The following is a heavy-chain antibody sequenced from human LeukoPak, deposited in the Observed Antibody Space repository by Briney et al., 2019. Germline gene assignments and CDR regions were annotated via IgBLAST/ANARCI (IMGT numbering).Heavy chain of an antibody. CDR3: ATAAHRQ. J-gene: IGHJ4*02. V-gene: IGHV4-34*01. CDR2: INHSGST. CDR1: GGSCSGYY. Sequence: SETLSLTCAVYGGSCSGYYWSWIRQPPGKGLEWIGEINHSGSTNYNPSLKSRVTISVDTSKNQFSLKLSSVTAADTAVYYCATAAHRQWGQGTLVAVSS.